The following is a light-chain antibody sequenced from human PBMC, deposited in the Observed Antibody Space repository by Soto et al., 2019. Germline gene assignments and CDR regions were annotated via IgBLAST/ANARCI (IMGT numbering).Light chain of an antibody. Sequence: EIVMTQSPATLSVSPGERATLSCRASQSVSSNLAWYQQKPGQAPRLLIYGASTRATGITARFSGSGSGTEFTLTISSLQPEDFAVDYCQQYNNWPPWTFGQGTKVEIK. CDR3: QQYNNWPPWT. CDR1: QSVSSN. V-gene: IGKV3-15*01. J-gene: IGKJ1*01. CDR2: GAS.